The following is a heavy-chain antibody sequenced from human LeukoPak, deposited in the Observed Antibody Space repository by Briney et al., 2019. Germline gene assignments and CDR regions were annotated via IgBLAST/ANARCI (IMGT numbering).Heavy chain of an antibody. Sequence: GASVKVSCKVSGYTLTELSMHWVRQAPGKGLEWMGGFDPEDGETIYAQKFQGRVTMTEDTSTDTAYMELSSLRSEDTAVYYCATSSPRHYDSSGYDNFDYWGQGTLVTVSS. CDR2: FDPEDGET. CDR3: ATSSPRHYDSSGYDNFDY. D-gene: IGHD3-22*01. CDR1: GYTLTELS. J-gene: IGHJ4*02. V-gene: IGHV1-24*01.